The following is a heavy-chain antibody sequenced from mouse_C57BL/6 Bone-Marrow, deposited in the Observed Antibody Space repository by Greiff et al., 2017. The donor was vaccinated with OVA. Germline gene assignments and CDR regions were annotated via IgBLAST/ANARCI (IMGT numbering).Heavy chain of an antibody. Sequence: VQLQQPGTELVKPGASVKLSCKASGYTFTSYWMPWVKQRPGQGLEWIGNINPSNGGTNYNAKLKSKVTLTVDKSSSTAYMQLSSLTSEDTAVYCCARGSGYVGGWGQGTLVTVAA. CDR3: ARGSGYVGG. CDR1: GYTFTSYW. D-gene: IGHD3-2*02. V-gene: IGHV1-53*01. J-gene: IGHJ3*02. CDR2: INPSNGGT.